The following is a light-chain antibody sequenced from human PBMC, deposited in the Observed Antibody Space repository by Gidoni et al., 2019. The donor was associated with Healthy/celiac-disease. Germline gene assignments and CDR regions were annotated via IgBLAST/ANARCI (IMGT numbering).Light chain of an antibody. J-gene: IGLJ3*02. CDR2: SNN. CDR1: SSNIGSNT. V-gene: IGLV1-44*01. Sequence: QSVLTQPPSASGTPGQRVTISCSGGSSNIGSNTVNWYQQLPGTAPKLLIYSNNQRPSGVPDRFSGSKSGTSASLAISGLQSEDEADYYCAAWDDSLKWVFGGGTKLTVL. CDR3: AAWDDSLKWV.